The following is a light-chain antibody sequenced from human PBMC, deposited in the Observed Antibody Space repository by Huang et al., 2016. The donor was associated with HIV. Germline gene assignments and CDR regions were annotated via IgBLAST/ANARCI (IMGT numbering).Light chain of an antibody. CDR3: LQYNDWWT. J-gene: IGKJ1*01. V-gene: IGKV3-15*01. Sequence: EILMTQSPATLSVSPGEGATLSCRASESVGNNLAWFQQKPGQAPRLLIYSASTRATGFPARFSGSGSGTEFTLTISSLQSEDFAVYYCLQYNDWWTFGRGTKVEIK. CDR1: ESVGNN. CDR2: SAS.